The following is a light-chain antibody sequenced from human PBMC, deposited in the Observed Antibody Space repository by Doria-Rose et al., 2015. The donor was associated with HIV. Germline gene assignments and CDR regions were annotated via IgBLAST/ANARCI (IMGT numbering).Light chain of an antibody. V-gene: IGKV3-20*01. CDR2: DGS. Sequence: TQSPGTLSLSPGERAILPCRASQSFSSTYLAWYQQKPGQAPSLLIYDGSTRATGIPDRFSASGSGTDFTLTINRLEPEDFALYYCHQYGTSWTFGQGTKVE. CDR3: HQYGTSWT. J-gene: IGKJ1*01. CDR1: QSFSSTY.